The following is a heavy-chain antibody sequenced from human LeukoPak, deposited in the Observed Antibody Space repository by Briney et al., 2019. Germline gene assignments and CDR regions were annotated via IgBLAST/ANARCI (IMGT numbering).Heavy chain of an antibody. Sequence: SETLSLTCTVSGGSISSYYWSWIRQPAGKGLEWIGRIYTSGSTNYDPSLKSRVTMSVDTSKNQFSLKLSSVTAADTAVYYCARDRGAYCSSTSCYKGSYYYYMDVWGKGTTVTVSS. CDR2: IYTSGST. CDR1: GGSISSYY. J-gene: IGHJ6*03. CDR3: ARDRGAYCSSTSCYKGSYYYYMDV. D-gene: IGHD2-2*02. V-gene: IGHV4-4*07.